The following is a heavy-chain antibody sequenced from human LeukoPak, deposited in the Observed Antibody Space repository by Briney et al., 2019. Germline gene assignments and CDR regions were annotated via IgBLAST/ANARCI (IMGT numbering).Heavy chain of an antibody. CDR2: IKQDGSEK. Sequence: GGSLRLSCAASGFTFSSYWMSWVRQAPGKGLEWVANIKQDGSEKYYVDSVKGRFTISRDNAKNSLYLQVNSLRAEDTAVYYCARGGEGYCSGGSCGGEFDYWGQGTLVTVSS. J-gene: IGHJ4*02. V-gene: IGHV3-7*01. CDR1: GFTFSSYW. D-gene: IGHD2-15*01. CDR3: ARGGEGYCSGGSCGGEFDY.